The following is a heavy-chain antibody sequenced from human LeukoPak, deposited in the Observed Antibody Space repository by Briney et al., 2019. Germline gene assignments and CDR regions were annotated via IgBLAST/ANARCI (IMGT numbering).Heavy chain of an antibody. CDR2: IYSGGST. J-gene: IGHJ6*02. V-gene: IGHV3-66*01. CDR1: GFTVSSNY. D-gene: IGHD3-22*01. CDR3: ARDLGKYYYDSSGYFSA. Sequence: GGSLRLSCAASGFTVSSNYMSWVRQAPGKGLEWVSVIYSGGSTYYADSVKGRFTISRGNSKNTLYLQMNSLRAEDTAVYYCARDLGKYYYDSSGYFSAWGQGTTVTVSS.